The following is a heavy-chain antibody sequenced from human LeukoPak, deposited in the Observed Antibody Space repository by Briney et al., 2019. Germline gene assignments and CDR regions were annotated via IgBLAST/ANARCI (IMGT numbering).Heavy chain of an antibody. J-gene: IGHJ4*02. V-gene: IGHV3-23*01. Sequence: GGSLRLSCAASGFTFSSYAMSWVRQAPGKGLEWVSAISGSGGSTYYADSVKGRFTISRDNSKNTLYLQMNSLRAEDTAVYYCARPDCSSTSCYKPFDYWGQGTLVTVSS. CDR3: ARPDCSSTSCYKPFDY. CDR2: ISGSGGST. D-gene: IGHD2-2*01. CDR1: GFTFSSYA.